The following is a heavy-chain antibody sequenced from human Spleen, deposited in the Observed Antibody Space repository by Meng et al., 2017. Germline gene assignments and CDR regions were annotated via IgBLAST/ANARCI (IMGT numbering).Heavy chain of an antibody. V-gene: IGHV1-18*01. D-gene: IGHD6-19*01. CDR1: GYTFTSYG. CDR3: VKHSSDWSLDS. Sequence: QVQLVQSGAEGKKPGASVKVSCKTSGYTFTSYGISWVRQAPGQGLEWMGWISAYNGNTNYAQKFQGRVTMTRDTSTTTASMELRSLRSDDSALYYCVKHSSDWSLDSWGQGTLVTVSS. J-gene: IGHJ4*02. CDR2: ISAYNGNT.